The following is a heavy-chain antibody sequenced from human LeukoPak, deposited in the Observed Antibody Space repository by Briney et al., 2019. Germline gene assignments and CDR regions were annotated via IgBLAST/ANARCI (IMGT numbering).Heavy chain of an antibody. CDR3: AREGIYSGYDPYYFDY. CDR1: GFTFSSYS. Sequence: GGSLRLSCAASGFTFSSYSMNWVRQAPGKGLEWVSSISSSSSYIYYADSVKGRSTISRDNAKNSLYLQMNSLRAEDTAVYYCAREGIYSGYDPYYFDYWGQGTLVTVSS. D-gene: IGHD5-12*01. J-gene: IGHJ4*02. V-gene: IGHV3-21*01. CDR2: ISSSSSYI.